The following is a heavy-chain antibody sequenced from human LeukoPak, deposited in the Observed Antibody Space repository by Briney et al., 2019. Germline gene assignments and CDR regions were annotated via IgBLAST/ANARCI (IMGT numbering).Heavy chain of an antibody. J-gene: IGHJ5*02. V-gene: IGHV3-74*01. CDR3: ARDTTRAGTGWFDP. D-gene: IGHD1-7*01. CDR2: INSDGSST. Sequence: GGSLRLSCAASGFTFSSYWMHWVRQAPGNGLVWVSRINSDGSSTSYADSVKGRFTISRDNAKNTLYLQMNSLRAEDTAVYYCARDTTRAGTGWFDPWGQGTLVTVSS. CDR1: GFTFSSYW.